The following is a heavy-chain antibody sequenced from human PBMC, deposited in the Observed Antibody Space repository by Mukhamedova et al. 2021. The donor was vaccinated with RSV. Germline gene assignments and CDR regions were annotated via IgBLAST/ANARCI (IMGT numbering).Heavy chain of an antibody. Sequence: YMGRQAQGKGLEWVSGITWNSGNIAYADSVKGRFTMSRDNAKNSLYLQMNSLRSEDTALYYCVKSVRSAPSAPFDNWGQGTLVTVSS. D-gene: IGHD2-15*01. CDR2: ITWNSGNI. J-gene: IGHJ4*02. V-gene: IGHV3-9*01. CDR3: VKSVRSAPSAPFDN.